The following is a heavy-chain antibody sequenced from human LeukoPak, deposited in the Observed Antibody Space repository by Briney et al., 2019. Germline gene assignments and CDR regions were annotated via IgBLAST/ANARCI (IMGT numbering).Heavy chain of an antibody. Sequence: GWSLRLSCAASGFTFRTYSLNWVRQAPGKGLEWVSYISKSNNIYYADSVKGRFTIYRDNAKNTVYLQMNSLRVEDTAVYYCATVRSGSWDWFDPWGQGTLVTVSS. CDR1: GFTFRTYS. V-gene: IGHV3-21*05. CDR3: ATVRSGSWDWFDP. J-gene: IGHJ5*02. D-gene: IGHD3-10*01. CDR2: ISKSNNI.